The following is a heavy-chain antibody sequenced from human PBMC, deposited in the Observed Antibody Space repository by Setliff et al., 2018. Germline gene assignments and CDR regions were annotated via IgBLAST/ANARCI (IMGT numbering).Heavy chain of an antibody. Sequence: PSETLSLTCTAYGGTFSDYYWTWIRQPPGKGLEWIEEINHSGTTNYNPSLKSRVTISVDTSKNQFSLTMTSVTAADAAVYYCARGRNVAARLYDTWGQGSRVTVSS. D-gene: IGHD6-6*01. V-gene: IGHV4-34*01. CDR2: INHSGTT. CDR3: ARGRNVAARLYDT. CDR1: GGTFSDYY. J-gene: IGHJ5*02.